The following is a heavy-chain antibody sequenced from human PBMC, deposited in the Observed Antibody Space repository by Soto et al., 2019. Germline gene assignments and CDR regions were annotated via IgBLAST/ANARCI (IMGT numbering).Heavy chain of an antibody. D-gene: IGHD2-15*01. V-gene: IGHV3-23*01. CDR2: ISGSGGST. Sequence: GGSLRLSCAASGFTFSIYAMSWVRQAPGKGLEWVSAISGSGGSTYYADSVKGRFTISRDNSKNTLYLQMNSLRAEDTAVYYCAKSGGQTSNYYWGQGTLVTVSS. CDR3: AKSGGQTSNYY. J-gene: IGHJ4*02. CDR1: GFTFSIYA.